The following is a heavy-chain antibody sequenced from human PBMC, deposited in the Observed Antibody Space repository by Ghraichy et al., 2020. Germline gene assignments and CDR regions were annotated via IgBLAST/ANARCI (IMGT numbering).Heavy chain of an antibody. V-gene: IGHV4-59*01. CDR3: ARVYSSSWYAGYNWFDP. D-gene: IGHD6-13*01. Sequence: SETLSLTCTVSGGSISSYYWSWIRQPPGKGLEWIGYIYYSGSTNYNPSLKSRVTISVDTSKNQFSLKLSSVTAADTAVYYCARVYSSSWYAGYNWFDPWGQGTLVTVSS. J-gene: IGHJ5*02. CDR2: IYYSGST. CDR1: GGSISSYY.